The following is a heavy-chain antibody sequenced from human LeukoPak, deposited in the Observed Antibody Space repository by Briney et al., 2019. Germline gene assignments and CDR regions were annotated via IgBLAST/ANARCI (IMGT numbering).Heavy chain of an antibody. V-gene: IGHV1-2*02. J-gene: IGHJ3*02. CDR2: INPNSGGT. CDR1: GYTFTGYY. Sequence: ASVKVSCKASGYTFTGYYMHWVRQAPGQGLEWMGWINPNSGGTNYAQKFQGRVTMTRDTSISTAYMELSRLRSDDTAVYYCARDKTSPPGWELLPGIDAFDIWGQGTMVTVSS. D-gene: IGHD1-26*01. CDR3: ARDKTSPPGWELLPGIDAFDI.